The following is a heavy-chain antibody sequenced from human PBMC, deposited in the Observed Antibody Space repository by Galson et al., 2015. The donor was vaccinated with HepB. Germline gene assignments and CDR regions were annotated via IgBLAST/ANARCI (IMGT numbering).Heavy chain of an antibody. D-gene: IGHD1-7*01. J-gene: IGHJ5*02. CDR1: GGTFSSYA. CDR3: ARVVRLELRFYWFDP. CDR2: IIPIFGTA. Sequence: SVKVSCKASGGTFSSYAISWVRQAPGQGLEWMGGIIPIFGTANYAQKFQGRVTITADESTSTAYMELSSLRSEDTAVYYCARVVRLELRFYWFDPWGQGTLVTVSS. V-gene: IGHV1-69*13.